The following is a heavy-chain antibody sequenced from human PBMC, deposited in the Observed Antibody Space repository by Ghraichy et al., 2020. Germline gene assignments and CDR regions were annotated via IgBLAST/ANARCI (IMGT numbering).Heavy chain of an antibody. CDR3: AKRRYYYDSSGRPRHYSYHGMDV. V-gene: IGHV3-30*18. CDR2: ISYDGSNK. CDR1: GFTFSSYG. J-gene: IGHJ6*02. D-gene: IGHD3-22*01. Sequence: SLRLSCAASGFTFSSYGMHWVRQAPGKGLEWVAVISYDGSNKFYADSMRGRFTISRDTSKSTVYLQMNSLRAEDTAVYYCAKRRYYYDSSGRPRHYSYHGMDVWGQGTTVTVSS.